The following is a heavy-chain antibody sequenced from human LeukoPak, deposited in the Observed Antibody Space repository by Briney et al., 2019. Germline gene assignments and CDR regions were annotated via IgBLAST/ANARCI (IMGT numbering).Heavy chain of an antibody. Sequence: GGSLRLSCAASGFTLSSYAMSWVRQASGEGLEWVSAIRNNDVITYYADSVKGRFTISRDNSKNSLYLQMNSLRTEDTALYYCAKRSYDSSGPTDWGQGTLVTVYS. CDR3: AKRSYDSSGPTD. J-gene: IGHJ4*02. CDR2: IRNNDVIT. D-gene: IGHD3-22*01. V-gene: IGHV3-43*01. CDR1: GFTLSSYA.